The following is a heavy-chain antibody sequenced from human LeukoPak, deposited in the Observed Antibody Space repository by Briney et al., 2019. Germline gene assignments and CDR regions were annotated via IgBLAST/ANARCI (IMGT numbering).Heavy chain of an antibody. CDR1: GYSFTSYW. V-gene: IGHV5-51*01. J-gene: IGHJ4*02. CDR2: IYPGDSDT. D-gene: IGHD4-17*01. Sequence: GESLKISCKGSGYSFTSYWIGWVRQMPGKGLEWMGIIYPGDSDTRYSPSFQGQVTISADKSISTAYLQWSSLKASDTAMYYCARARGYGYPLNYFDYWGQGTLVTVSS. CDR3: ARARGYGYPLNYFDY.